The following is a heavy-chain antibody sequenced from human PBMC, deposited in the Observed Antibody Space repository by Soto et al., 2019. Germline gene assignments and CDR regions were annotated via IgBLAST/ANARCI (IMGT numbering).Heavy chain of an antibody. CDR3: AGRPRGGGGGYFDY. CDR2: ISSSSSTI. D-gene: IGHD3-16*01. Sequence: EVQLVESGGGLVQPGGSLRLSCAASGFTFSSYSMNWVRQAPGKGLEWVSYISSSSSTIYYADSVKGRFTISRDNAKNGLKRQRKGRGGGGAAGYCWAGRPRGGGGGYFDYWGQGTLVTVSS. J-gene: IGHJ4*02. V-gene: IGHV3-48*01. CDR1: GFTFSSYS.